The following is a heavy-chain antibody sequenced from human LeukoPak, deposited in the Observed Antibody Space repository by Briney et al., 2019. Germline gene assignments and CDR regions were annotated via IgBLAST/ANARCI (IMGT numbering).Heavy chain of an antibody. J-gene: IGHJ4*02. V-gene: IGHV4-34*01. D-gene: IGHD1-26*01. CDR2: INHSGST. CDR1: GGSFSGYY. Sequence: SETLSLTCAVYGGSFSGYYWSWIRQPPGKGLEWIGEINHSGSTNYNPSPKSRVTISVDTSKNQFSLKLSSVTAADTAVYYCARFSWWELLDYWGQGTLVTVSS. CDR3: ARFSWWELLDY.